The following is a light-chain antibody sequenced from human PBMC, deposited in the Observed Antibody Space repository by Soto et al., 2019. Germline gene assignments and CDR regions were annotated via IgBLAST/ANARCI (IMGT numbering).Light chain of an antibody. CDR1: QNIDTW. J-gene: IGKJ1*01. V-gene: IGKV1-5*03. Sequence: DIQMTQSPSTLSASIGDRITISCRASQNIDTWLAWYQQRPGEAPKLLIDTASNLESGVPSRFSGSGSGTYCPLSITSLPPDDFATYYCQQYSDYSRSFGQGTQV. CDR2: TAS. CDR3: QQYSDYSRS.